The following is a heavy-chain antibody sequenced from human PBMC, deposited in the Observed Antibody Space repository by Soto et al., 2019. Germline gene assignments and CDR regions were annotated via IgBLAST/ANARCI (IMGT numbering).Heavy chain of an antibody. CDR1: GGTFSSYT. Sequence: SVKVSCKASGGTFSSYTISWVRQAPGQGLEWMGRIIPILGIANYAQKFQGRVTITADKSTSTAYMELSSLRSEDTAVYYCARDNQDCSGGSCSNWFDPWGQGTLVTVSS. CDR2: IIPILGIA. D-gene: IGHD2-15*01. CDR3: ARDNQDCSGGSCSNWFDP. J-gene: IGHJ5*02. V-gene: IGHV1-69*04.